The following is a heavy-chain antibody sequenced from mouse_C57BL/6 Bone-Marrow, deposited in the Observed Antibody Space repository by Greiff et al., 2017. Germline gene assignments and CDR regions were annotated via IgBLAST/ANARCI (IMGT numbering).Heavy chain of an antibody. CDR1: GYTFTSYW. CDR3: TRNYYGPETGYYAMDY. CDR2: IYPGNSDT. J-gene: IGHJ4*01. D-gene: IGHD1-1*01. Sequence: VHVKQSGTVLARPGASVKMSCKTSGYTFTSYWMHWVKQRPGQGLEWIGAIYPGNSDTSYNQKFKGKAKLTAVTSASTAYMELSSLTNEDSAVYYCTRNYYGPETGYYAMDYWGQGTSVTVSS. V-gene: IGHV1-5*01.